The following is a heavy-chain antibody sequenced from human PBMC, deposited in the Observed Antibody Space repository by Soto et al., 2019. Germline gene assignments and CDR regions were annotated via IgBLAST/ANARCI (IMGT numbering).Heavy chain of an antibody. V-gene: IGHV4-39*01. D-gene: IGHD3-22*01. J-gene: IGHJ4*02. CDR3: ARSSLSIVVVIPPPFDY. Sequence: ASETLSLTCTVSGGSISSSSYYWGWIRQPPGKGLEWIGSIYYSGSTYYNPSLKSRVTISVDTSKNQFSLKLSSVTAADTAVYYCARSSLSIVVVIPPPFDYWGQGTLVTVSS. CDR2: IYYSGST. CDR1: GGSISSSSYY.